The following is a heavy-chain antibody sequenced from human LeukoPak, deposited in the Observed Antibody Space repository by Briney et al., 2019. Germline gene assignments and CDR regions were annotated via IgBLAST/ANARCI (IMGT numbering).Heavy chain of an antibody. CDR3: ARGRQL. Sequence: SETLSLTCAVYGGSFSGYYWNWIRQAPGKGLEWIGEINHSGSTNYNPPLKSRVTISSDTSKNQFSLKLSSVTAADTAVYYCARGRQLWGQGTLVTVSS. D-gene: IGHD5-18*01. CDR1: GGSFSGYY. V-gene: IGHV4-34*01. J-gene: IGHJ4*02. CDR2: INHSGST.